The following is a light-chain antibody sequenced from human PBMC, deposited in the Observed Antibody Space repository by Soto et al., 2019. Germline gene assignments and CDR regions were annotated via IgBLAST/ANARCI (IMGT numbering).Light chain of an antibody. CDR1: QDISNY. Sequence: DIQMTQSPSYMSASVGDRVTSTSQASQDISNYLNWYQRKPGKATKLLIYDASNWETGVPSRFSGSGSGTDFTFTISSLQPEEFATYYCKKSYSTPWTVGQGTKVDIK. CDR2: DAS. CDR3: KKSYSTPWT. J-gene: IGKJ1*01. V-gene: IGKV1-33*01.